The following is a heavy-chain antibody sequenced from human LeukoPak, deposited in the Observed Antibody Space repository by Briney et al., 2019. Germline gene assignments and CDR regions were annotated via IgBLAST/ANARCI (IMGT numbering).Heavy chain of an antibody. V-gene: IGHV4-34*01. D-gene: IGHD6-19*01. J-gene: IGHJ3*02. CDR3: ARLPAVAGTVGAFDM. Sequence: PSETLSLTCAVYGGSFSDYYWSWIRQPPGKGLEWIGEINHSGSTNYNPSLKSRVTISVDTSKKQFSLKLSAVTAADTAVYYCARLPAVAGTVGAFDMWGQGTMVTVS. CDR2: INHSGST. CDR1: GGSFSDYY.